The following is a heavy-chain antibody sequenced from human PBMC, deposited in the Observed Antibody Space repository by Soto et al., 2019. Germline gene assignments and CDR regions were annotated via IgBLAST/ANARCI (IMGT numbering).Heavy chain of an antibody. D-gene: IGHD2-21*02. CDR2: IDPSDSYT. Sequence: GESLKISCKGSGYSFTSYWISWVRQMPGKGLEWMGRIDPSDSYTNYSPSFQGHVTISADKSISTAYLQWSSLKASDTAMYYCASLGTAGKCYYYGMDVWGQRTAVTVSS. V-gene: IGHV5-10-1*01. J-gene: IGHJ6*02. CDR3: ASLGTAGKCYYYGMDV. CDR1: GYSFTSYW.